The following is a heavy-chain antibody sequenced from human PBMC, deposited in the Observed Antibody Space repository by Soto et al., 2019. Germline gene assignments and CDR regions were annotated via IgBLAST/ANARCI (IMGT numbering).Heavy chain of an antibody. Sequence: PSETLSLTCAVSGGSISSSNWWSWVRQPPGKGLEWIGEIYHSGTTNYNPSLKSRVTISVDKSKNQFSLKLISVTAADTAIYYWMRRTDGSPWFDPWGQGTLVRVYS. CDR3: MRRTDGSPWFDP. CDR2: IYHSGTT. V-gene: IGHV4-4*02. CDR1: GGSISSSNW. D-gene: IGHD1-26*01. J-gene: IGHJ5*02.